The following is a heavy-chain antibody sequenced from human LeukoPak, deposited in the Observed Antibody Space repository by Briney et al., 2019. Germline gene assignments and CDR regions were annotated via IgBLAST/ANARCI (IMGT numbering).Heavy chain of an antibody. D-gene: IGHD1-26*01. V-gene: IGHV3-7*01. J-gene: IGHJ4*02. CDR3: ARDSGIVGDY. CDR2: IKQDGSEK. CDR1: GFTFSSYS. Sequence: GGSLRLSCAASGFTFSSYSMNWVRQAPGKGLEWVANIKQDGSEKYYVDSVKGRFTISRDNAKNSLYLQMNSLRAEDTAVYYCARDSGIVGDYWGQGTLVTVSS.